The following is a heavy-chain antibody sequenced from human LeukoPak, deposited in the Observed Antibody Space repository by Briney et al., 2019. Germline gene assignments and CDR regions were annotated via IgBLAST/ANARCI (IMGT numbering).Heavy chain of an antibody. J-gene: IGHJ4*02. Sequence: SETLSLTCTVSGGSISSGGYYWSWIRQHPGKGLEWIGYIYYSGSTYYNPSLKSRVTISVDTSKNQFSLKLSSVTAADTAVYYCARAPRIVVSPHFDCWGQGTLVTVSS. V-gene: IGHV4-31*03. CDR3: ARAPRIVVSPHFDC. CDR2: IYYSGST. D-gene: IGHD3-22*01. CDR1: GGSISSGGYY.